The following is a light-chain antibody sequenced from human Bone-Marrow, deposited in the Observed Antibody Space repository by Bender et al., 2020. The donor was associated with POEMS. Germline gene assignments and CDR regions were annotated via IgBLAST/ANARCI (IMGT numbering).Light chain of an antibody. CDR1: SSNIGAGHD. CDR3: AAWDDRLPGPV. J-gene: IGLJ2*01. CDR2: NDN. Sequence: QSVLTQPPSVSGAPGQRVTISCTGSSSNIGAGHDVQWYQLLPGTAPKLLIYNDNQRPSGVPDRFSGSKSGTSASLAISGLQSEDEADYYCAAWDDRLPGPVFGGRTRLTVL. V-gene: IGLV1-50*01.